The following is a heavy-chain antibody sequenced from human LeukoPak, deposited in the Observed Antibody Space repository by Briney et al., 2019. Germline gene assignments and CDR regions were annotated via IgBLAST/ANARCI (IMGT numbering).Heavy chain of an antibody. J-gene: IGHJ3*02. CDR1: GFTFSSYW. CDR3: ARVWFGELLSDLDAFDI. CDR2: IKQDGSEK. Sequence: PGGSLRLSCAASGFTFSSYWMSWVRQAPGKGLEWVANIKQDGSEKYYVDSVKGRFTISRDNAKNSLYLQMNSLRAEDTAVYYCARVWFGELLSDLDAFDIWGQGTMVTVSS. V-gene: IGHV3-7*01. D-gene: IGHD3-10*01.